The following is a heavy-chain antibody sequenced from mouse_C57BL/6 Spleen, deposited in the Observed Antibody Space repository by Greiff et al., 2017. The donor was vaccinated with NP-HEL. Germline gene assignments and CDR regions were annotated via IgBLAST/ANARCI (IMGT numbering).Heavy chain of an antibody. CDR1: GYAFSSYW. CDR2: IYPGDGDT. J-gene: IGHJ2*01. Sequence: QVQLKQSGAELVKPGASVKISCKASGYAFSSYWMNWVKQRPGKGLEWIGQIYPGDGDTNYNGKFKGKATLTADKSSSTAYMQLSSLTSEDSAVYFCAREGTTVVAHYFDYWGQSTTLTVSS. D-gene: IGHD1-1*01. V-gene: IGHV1-80*01. CDR3: AREGTTVVAHYFDY.